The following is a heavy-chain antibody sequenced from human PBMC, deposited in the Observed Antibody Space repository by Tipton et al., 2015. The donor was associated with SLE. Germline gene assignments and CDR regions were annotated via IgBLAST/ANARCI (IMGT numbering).Heavy chain of an antibody. CDR3: AREFLNPVTTVHYYFDL. D-gene: IGHD4-11*01. CDR2: IYTNENT. Sequence: TLSLTCTVSGGSLSSYYWSWIRQPAGGGLEWIGRIYTNENTNHNPSLKSRVTMSVDTSKNHFSLKLISVTAADTAVYYCAREFLNPVTTVHYYFDLWGRGTLVTVSS. CDR1: GGSLSSYY. J-gene: IGHJ2*01. V-gene: IGHV4-4*07.